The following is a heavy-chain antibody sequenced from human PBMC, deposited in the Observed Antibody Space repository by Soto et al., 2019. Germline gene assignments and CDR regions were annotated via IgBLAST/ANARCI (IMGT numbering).Heavy chain of an antibody. CDR2: IKRDGTTT. V-gene: IGHV3-74*01. CDR3: ARDKSGPADY. Sequence: PGGSLRLSCPASGFTFTNYWMHWVRQAPGKGLVWVSLIKRDGTTTPYADSVKGRFTTSRDNAKNTVYLQMNSLRAEDTAVYYCARDKSGPADYWGQGTLVTVSS. CDR1: GFTFTNYW. J-gene: IGHJ4*02. D-gene: IGHD5-12*01.